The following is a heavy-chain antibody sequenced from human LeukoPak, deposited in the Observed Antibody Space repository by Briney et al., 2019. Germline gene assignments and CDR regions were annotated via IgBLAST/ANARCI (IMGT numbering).Heavy chain of an antibody. CDR1: GFTFSSYS. J-gene: IGHJ4*02. D-gene: IGHD2-2*01. CDR2: ISSSSSYI. Sequence: GGSLRLSCAASGFTFSSYSMNWVRQAPGKGLEWVSSISSSSSYIYYADSVKGRFTISRDNAKNSLYLQMNSLRAEDTAVYYCARNPGIVVVPAATPGWYFDYWGRGTLVTVSS. V-gene: IGHV3-21*01. CDR3: ARNPGIVVVPAATPGWYFDY.